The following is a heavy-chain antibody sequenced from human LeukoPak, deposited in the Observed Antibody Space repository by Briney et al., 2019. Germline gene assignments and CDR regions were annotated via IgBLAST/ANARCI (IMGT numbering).Heavy chain of an antibody. CDR3: ASGEDILTGYYLDY. CDR2: IYYSGST. CDR1: GFTFSSYA. J-gene: IGHJ4*02. Sequence: GSLRLSCAASGFTFSSYAMSWVRQPPGKGLEWIGSIYYSGSTYYNPPLKSRVTISVDTSKNQFSLKLSSVTAADTAVYYCASGEDILTGYYLDYWGQGTLVTVSS. V-gene: IGHV4-39*01. D-gene: IGHD3-9*01.